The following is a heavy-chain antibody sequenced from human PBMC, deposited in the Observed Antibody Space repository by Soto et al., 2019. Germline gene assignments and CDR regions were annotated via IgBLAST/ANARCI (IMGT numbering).Heavy chain of an antibody. CDR1: GYTLTELS. Sequence: GASVKVSCKVSGYTLTELSMHWVRQAPGKGLEWMGGFDPEDGETIYAQKFQGRVTMTEDTSTDTAYMELSSLRSEDTAVYYCATWEMTTVTTSWFDPWGQGTLVTVYS. CDR3: ATWEMTTVTTSWFDP. D-gene: IGHD4-17*01. CDR2: FDPEDGET. J-gene: IGHJ5*02. V-gene: IGHV1-24*01.